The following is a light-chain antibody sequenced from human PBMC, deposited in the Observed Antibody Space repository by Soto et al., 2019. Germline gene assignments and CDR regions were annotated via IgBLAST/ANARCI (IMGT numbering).Light chain of an antibody. J-gene: IGKJ2*01. V-gene: IGKV1-5*01. CDR2: DAS. Sequence: DIQMTQSPYTLSASVGDRVTITCRASQHINTWLAWYQQKSGKAPKLLMYDASSLESGVPSRFSGRSSGTEFTLTISSVQPGDFATYYCQQYHSYPYTFGQGTKLEIK. CDR3: QQYHSYPYT. CDR1: QHINTW.